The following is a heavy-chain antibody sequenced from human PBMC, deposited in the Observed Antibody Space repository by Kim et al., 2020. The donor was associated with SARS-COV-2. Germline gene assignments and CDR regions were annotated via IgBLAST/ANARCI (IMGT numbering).Heavy chain of an antibody. CDR2: ISSSGSTI. D-gene: IGHD2-21*02. CDR3: ARARACGGDWSPGDAFDI. V-gene: IGHV3-48*03. CDR1: GFTFSSYE. J-gene: IGHJ3*02. Sequence: GGSLRLSCAASGFTFSSYEMNWVRQAPGKGLEWVSYISSSGSTIYYADSVKGRFTISRDNAKNSLYLQMNSLRAEDTAVYYCARARACGGDWSPGDAFDIWGQGTMVTVSS.